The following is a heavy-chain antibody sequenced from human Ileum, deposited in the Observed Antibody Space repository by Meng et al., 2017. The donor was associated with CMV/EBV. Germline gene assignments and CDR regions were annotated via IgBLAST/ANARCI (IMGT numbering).Heavy chain of an antibody. J-gene: IGHJ5*02. CDR1: GFTFINYW. V-gene: IGHV3-74*03. Sequence: SCAASGFTFINYWMHWVRQAPGKGLVWVSHISTDGSVTTYADSVKGRFTISRDNAKNTLYLQMTSLRAEDTAVYYCAKVSDWNYGFDPWGQGTLVTVSS. CDR2: ISTDGSVT. CDR3: AKVSDWNYGFDP. D-gene: IGHD1-7*01.